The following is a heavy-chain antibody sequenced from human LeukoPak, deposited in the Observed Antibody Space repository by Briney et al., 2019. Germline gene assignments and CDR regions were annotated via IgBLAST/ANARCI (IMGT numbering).Heavy chain of an antibody. J-gene: IGHJ4*02. D-gene: IGHD6-19*01. V-gene: IGHV1-69*13. CDR3: ARDPSPIAVAAQSSG. CDR2: IIPIFGTA. Sequence: SVKVSCKASGGTFSSYAISWVRQAPGQGLGWMGGIIPIFGTANYAQKFQGRVTITADESTSTAYMELSSLRSEDTAVYYCARDPSPIAVAAQSSGWGQGTLVTVSS. CDR1: GGTFSSYA.